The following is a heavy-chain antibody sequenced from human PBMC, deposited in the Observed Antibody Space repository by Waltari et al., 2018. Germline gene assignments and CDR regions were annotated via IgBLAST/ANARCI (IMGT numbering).Heavy chain of an antibody. CDR2: AHPNSGGT. CDR3: ERTGKCGGGSFWPNWFDY. Sequence: QSQLVQSGADLKKPRPSVTLSCTSSGSTFTRHYNHWIRHPPGQRHERMGLAHPNSGGTNYTKKCQGRVSRTRETAISTEYMELRRLRSDDAAVYDCERTGKCGGGSFWPNWFDYWGQGTLVTVSS. V-gene: IGHV1-2*06. CDR1: GSTFTRHY. D-gene: IGHD2-15*01. J-gene: IGHJ5*01.